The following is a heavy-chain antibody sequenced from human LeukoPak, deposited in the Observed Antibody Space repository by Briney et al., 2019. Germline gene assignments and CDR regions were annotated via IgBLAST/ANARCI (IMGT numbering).Heavy chain of an antibody. CDR2: ITGRGGT. J-gene: IGHJ3*01. CDR3: AKDPNGDYVGAFDS. V-gene: IGHV3-23*01. D-gene: IGHD4-17*01. Sequence: GGSLRLSCAASGLTFSNYAMTWVRQAPGKGLEWIPSITGRGGTSYTDSVKGRFTVYRDNSKNTLYLQMNSLRVGDTALYYCAKDPNGDYVGAFDSWGQGTMVTVSS. CDR1: GLTFSNYA.